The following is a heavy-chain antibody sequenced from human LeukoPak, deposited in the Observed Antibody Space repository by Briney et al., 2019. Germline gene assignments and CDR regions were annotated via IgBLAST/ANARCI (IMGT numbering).Heavy chain of an antibody. CDR1: GFSLRSYW. V-gene: IGHV3-7*01. D-gene: IGHD2-2*01. J-gene: IGHJ3*02. CDR2: IKQDGSEK. CDR3: ARIYCSSTNCDRWNAFDI. Sequence: PGGSLRLSCVASGFSLRSYWMSWARQAPGKGLEWVANIKQDGSEKFYVDSVKGRFTISRDNAENSLYLQMNSLRVEDTAVYYCARIYCSSTNCDRWNAFDIWGQGTMVTGSS.